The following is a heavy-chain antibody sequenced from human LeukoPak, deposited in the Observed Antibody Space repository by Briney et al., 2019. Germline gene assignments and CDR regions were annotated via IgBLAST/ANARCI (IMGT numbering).Heavy chain of an antibody. CDR2: INTSGST. CDR1: GGSISRYY. CDR3: ARHSSSWYLYFDY. J-gene: IGHJ4*02. D-gene: IGHD6-13*01. V-gene: IGHV4-4*09. Sequence: SETLSLTCTVSGGSISRYYWRWIRQPPGKGLEWIGYINTSGSTDYNPSLKSRVTISVDTSKNQFSLKLSSVTAADTAVYYCARHSSSWYLYFDYWGQGTLVTVSS.